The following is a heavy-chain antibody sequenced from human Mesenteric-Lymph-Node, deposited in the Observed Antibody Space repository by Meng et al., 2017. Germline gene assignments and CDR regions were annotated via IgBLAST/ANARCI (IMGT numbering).Heavy chain of an antibody. CDR3: ARESHSSGRAGTFDV. Sequence: ETLSLTCTVSGGSISSSSYYWGWIRQAPGKGLEWVANIKQDGSEKYYVDSVKGRFTISRDNAKNSLYLQMNSLRAEDTAVYHCARESHSSGRAGTFDVWGRGTMVTVSS. J-gene: IGHJ3*01. V-gene: IGHV3-7*01. CDR1: GGSISSSSYY. CDR2: IKQDGSEK. D-gene: IGHD6-19*01.